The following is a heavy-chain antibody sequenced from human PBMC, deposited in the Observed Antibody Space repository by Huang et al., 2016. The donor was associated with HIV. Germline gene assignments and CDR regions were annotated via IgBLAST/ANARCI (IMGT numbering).Heavy chain of an antibody. CDR1: GFNFNNYD. CDR3: ARARGFLYDSTGYYSRYYFDS. V-gene: IGHV1-8*03. D-gene: IGHD3-22*01. CDR2: MNPKSGNT. Sequence: QVQLVQSGAEVKKPGASVKVSCKASGFNFNNYDFNWVRQASGQGLEGMGVMNPKSGNTGYAQKFQGRVTITRNTSITTAYMELRSLRSEDTAVYYCARARGFLYDSTGYYSRYYFDSWGQGTLDTISS. J-gene: IGHJ4*02.